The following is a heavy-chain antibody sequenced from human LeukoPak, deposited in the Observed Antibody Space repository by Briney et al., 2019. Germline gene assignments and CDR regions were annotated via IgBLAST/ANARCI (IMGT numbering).Heavy chain of an antibody. V-gene: IGHV1-2*02. CDR2: INPNSGGT. CDR3: ARDFGPYYDSSGYYSLDDY. D-gene: IGHD3-22*01. Sequence: SVKVSFKASGYTFTGYYMHWVRQAPGQGVEWMGWINPNSGGTNYAQKFQGRVTMTRDTSISTAYMELSRLRSDDTAVYYCARDFGPYYDSSGYYSLDDYWGQGTLVTVSS. J-gene: IGHJ4*02. CDR1: GYTFTGYY.